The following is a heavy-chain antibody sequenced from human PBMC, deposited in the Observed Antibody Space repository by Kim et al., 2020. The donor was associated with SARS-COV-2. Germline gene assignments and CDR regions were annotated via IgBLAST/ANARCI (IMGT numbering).Heavy chain of an antibody. J-gene: IGHJ6*02. CDR1: GFTFSSNG. Sequence: GGSLRLSCAASGFTFSSNGMHWVRQAPGKGLEWVAVIWYDGSNKYYVDSVKGRFTISRDNSKNTLYLQMNSLRAEDTAVYYCERNRSRQWLGGYYYYGMDVWGQGAAVTVSS. D-gene: IGHD6-19*01. CDR2: IWYDGSNK. CDR3: ERNRSRQWLGGYYYYGMDV. V-gene: IGHV3-33*01.